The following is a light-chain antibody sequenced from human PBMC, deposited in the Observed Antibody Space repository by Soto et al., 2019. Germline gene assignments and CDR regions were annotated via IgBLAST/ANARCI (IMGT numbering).Light chain of an antibody. CDR1: QSVSSSY. CDR3: QQFGSSRS. Sequence: EIVLTQSPVTLSLSPGERATLSCRAGQSVSSSYLAWYQQKPGQAPRLLISAASSRATGIPDRFSGSGSGTDFTLTISRLEPEDFAVYYCQQFGSSRSFGQGTRLEIK. CDR2: AAS. V-gene: IGKV3-20*01. J-gene: IGKJ5*01.